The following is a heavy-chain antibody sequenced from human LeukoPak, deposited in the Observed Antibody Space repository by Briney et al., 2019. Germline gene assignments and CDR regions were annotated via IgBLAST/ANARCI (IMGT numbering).Heavy chain of an antibody. CDR3: ASGLLWFGEFPAVDAFDI. V-gene: IGHV1-2*02. CDR1: GYTFTGYY. CDR2: INPNSGGT. D-gene: IGHD3-10*01. J-gene: IGHJ3*02. Sequence: GASVKVSCKASGYTFTGYYMHWVRQAPGQGLEWMGWINPNSGGTNYAQKFQGRVTMTRDTSISTAYMGLSRLRSDDTAVYYCASGLLWFGEFPAVDAFDIWGQGTMVTVSS.